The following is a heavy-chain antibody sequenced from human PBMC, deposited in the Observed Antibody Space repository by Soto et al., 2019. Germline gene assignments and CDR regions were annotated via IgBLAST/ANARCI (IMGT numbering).Heavy chain of an antibody. V-gene: IGHV3-7*04. CDR3: ARIIIVELSGKYAAFDI. D-gene: IGHD2-21*01. CDR1: GFSLSSYW. Sequence: PGGSLSLSCAASGFSLSSYWMTWVRQAPGKGLEWVASIHQDGVMKYYMDSVGGRFTISRDNAKNSLYLQMNSLRAEDTAVYYCARIIIVELSGKYAAFDIWGQGTMVTVSS. CDR2: IHQDGVMK. J-gene: IGHJ3*02.